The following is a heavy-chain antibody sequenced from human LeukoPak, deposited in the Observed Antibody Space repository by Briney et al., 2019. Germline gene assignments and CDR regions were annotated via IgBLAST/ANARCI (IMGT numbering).Heavy chain of an antibody. J-gene: IGHJ3*02. D-gene: IGHD1-26*01. Sequence: GGSLRLSCAASGFTFSSYSMNWVRQAPGKGLEWVSYISSSSSTIYYADSVKGRFTISRDNAKNSLYLQMNSLRAEDTAVYYCARVDEGVGATVENNVFDIWDQGKMVTVSS. CDR1: GFTFSSYS. CDR3: ARVDEGVGATVENNVFDI. CDR2: ISSSSSTI. V-gene: IGHV3-48*01.